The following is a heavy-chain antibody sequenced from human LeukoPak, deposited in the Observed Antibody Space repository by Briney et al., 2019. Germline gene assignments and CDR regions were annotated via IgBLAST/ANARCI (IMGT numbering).Heavy chain of an antibody. CDR2: INWNGGST. CDR3: ARDSDQLYYFDY. CDR1: GFTFDDYG. J-gene: IGHJ4*02. D-gene: IGHD2-2*01. Sequence: GGSLRLSCAASGFTFDDYGMSWVRQTPGKGLEWVSGINWNGGSTGYADSVKGRFTISRDNAKNSLYLQMNSLRAEDTALYYCARDSDQLYYFDYWGQGTLVTVSS. V-gene: IGHV3-20*04.